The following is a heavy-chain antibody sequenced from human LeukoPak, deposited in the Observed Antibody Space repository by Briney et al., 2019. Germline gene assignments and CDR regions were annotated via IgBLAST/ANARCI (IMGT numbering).Heavy chain of an antibody. CDR2: ISYDGSYK. V-gene: IGHV3-30*04. D-gene: IGHD3-10*01. CDR3: ARDTYYGSGRHYYYYMDV. Sequence: PGRSLRLSCAVSGFTFNSYAMHWVRQAPGKGLEWVALISYDGSYKDYADSVKGRFTISRDTSKNTLFLQVISLRAEDTAVYYCARDTYYGSGRHYYYYMDVWGKGTTVTVSS. J-gene: IGHJ6*03. CDR1: GFTFNSYA.